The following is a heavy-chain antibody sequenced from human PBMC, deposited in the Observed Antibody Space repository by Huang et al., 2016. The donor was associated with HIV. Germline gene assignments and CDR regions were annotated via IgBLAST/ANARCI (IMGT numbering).Heavy chain of an antibody. D-gene: IGHD2-21*01. CDR2: FAPEHGET. Sequence: QVQLVQSGAEVKKPGASVKVSCKVSGYTLTELSIHWVRQAPGKGLEWMGGFAPEHGETNYAHNFQGIVTMTEDTSTDTAYMELNSLRSEDTAVYYCATGFDTYYDIWGQGTMVIASS. V-gene: IGHV1-24*01. CDR1: GYTLTELS. CDR3: ATGFDTYYDI. J-gene: IGHJ3*02.